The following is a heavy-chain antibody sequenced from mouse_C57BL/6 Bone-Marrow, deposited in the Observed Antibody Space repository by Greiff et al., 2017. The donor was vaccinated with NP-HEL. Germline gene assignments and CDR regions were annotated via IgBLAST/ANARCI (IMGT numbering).Heavy chain of an antibody. D-gene: IGHD2-3*01. V-gene: IGHV5-17*01. CDR2: ISSGSSTI. CDR3: ARQGDGYYAFYFDY. Sequence: EVHLVESGGGLVKPGGSLKLSCAASGFTFSDYGMHWVRQAPEKGLEWVAYISSGSSTIYYADTVKGRFTISRDNAKNTLFLQMTSLRSEDTAMYYCARQGDGYYAFYFDYWGQGTTLTVSS. CDR1: GFTFSDYG. J-gene: IGHJ2*01.